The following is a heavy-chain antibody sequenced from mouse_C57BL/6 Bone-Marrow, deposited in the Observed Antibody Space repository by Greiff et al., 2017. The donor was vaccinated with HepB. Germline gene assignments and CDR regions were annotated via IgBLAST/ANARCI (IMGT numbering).Heavy chain of an antibody. CDR1: GFTFSNYW. Sequence: EVMLVESGGGLVQPGGSMKLSCVASGFTFSNYWMNWVRQSPEKGLEWVAQIRLKSDNYATHYAESVKGRFTISRDDSKSSVYLQMNNLRAEDTGIYYCTGITTVVATDYYAMDYWGQGTSVTVSS. CDR3: TGITTVVATDYYAMDY. CDR2: IRLKSDNYAT. D-gene: IGHD1-1*01. J-gene: IGHJ4*01. V-gene: IGHV6-3*01.